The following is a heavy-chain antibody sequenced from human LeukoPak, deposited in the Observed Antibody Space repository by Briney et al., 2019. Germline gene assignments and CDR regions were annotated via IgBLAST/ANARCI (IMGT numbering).Heavy chain of an antibody. Sequence: SETLSLTCAAYGGSFSGYYWSWIRQPPGKGLEWIGEINHSGSTNYNPSLKSRVTISVDTSKNQFSLKLSSVTAADTAVYYCARGEYSGSTYYFDYWGQGTLVTVSS. D-gene: IGHD1-26*01. J-gene: IGHJ4*02. V-gene: IGHV4-34*01. CDR1: GGSFSGYY. CDR2: INHSGST. CDR3: ARGEYSGSTYYFDY.